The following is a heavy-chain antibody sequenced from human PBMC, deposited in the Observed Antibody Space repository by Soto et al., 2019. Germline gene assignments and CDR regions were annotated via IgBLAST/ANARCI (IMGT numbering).Heavy chain of an antibody. CDR1: GGSISSYY. V-gene: IGHV4-59*01. Sequence: SETLSLTCTVSGGSISSYYWSWIRQPPGKGLEWIGYIYYSGSTNYNPSLKSRVTISVDTSKNQFSLKLSSVTAADTAVYYCARDQGPYEYYYYYMDVWGKGTTVTVSS. CDR2: IYYSGST. J-gene: IGHJ6*03. CDR3: ARDQGPYEYYYYYMDV. D-gene: IGHD5-12*01.